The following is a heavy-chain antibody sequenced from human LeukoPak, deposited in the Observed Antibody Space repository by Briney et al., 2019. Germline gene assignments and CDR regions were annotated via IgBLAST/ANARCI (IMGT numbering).Heavy chain of an antibody. CDR2: TYYCGST. V-gene: IGHV4-31*11. J-gene: IGHJ4*02. CDR3: ARHRAMATVGYYFDS. D-gene: IGHD5-24*01. CDR1: GVSIITGGYY. Sequence: SETLCLTCAVSGVSIITGGYYWSWIRQHPGKGLEWIGYTYYCGSTYYNPSVESRLTISVDTSKKQFSLKLSSVTAADTAVYYCARHRAMATVGYYFDSWGQGSLVTVSS.